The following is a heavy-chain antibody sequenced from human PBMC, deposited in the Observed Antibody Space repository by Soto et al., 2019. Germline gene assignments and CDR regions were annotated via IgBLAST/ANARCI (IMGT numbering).Heavy chain of an antibody. D-gene: IGHD1-26*01. CDR3: AGDIRSGSYRFDY. V-gene: IGHV4-59*08. Sequence: QVQLQESGPGLVKPSETLSLTCTVSGDSITSYHWRWIRQSPEKGLEWIGYIFNSGSTAYNTYLKSRVTISADRSKNQFSLKLSSVTAADTAVYYCAGDIRSGSYRFDYWGQGTLVTVSS. J-gene: IGHJ4*02. CDR2: IFNSGST. CDR1: GDSITSYH.